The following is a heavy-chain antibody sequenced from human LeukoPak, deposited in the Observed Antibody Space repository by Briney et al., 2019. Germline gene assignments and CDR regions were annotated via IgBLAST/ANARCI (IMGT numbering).Heavy chain of an antibody. CDR2: IYSVGST. V-gene: IGHV3-53*01. CDR3: ARATPEWFGEFYYYGMDV. J-gene: IGHJ6*04. Sequence: GGSLRLSCAASGFTVSSNYMRWVRQAPGKGLEWVSVIYSVGSTYYADSVKGRFTISRDNSKNTLYLQMNSLRAEDTAVYYCARATPEWFGEFYYYGMDVWGKGTTVTVSS. CDR1: GFTVSSNY. D-gene: IGHD3-10*01.